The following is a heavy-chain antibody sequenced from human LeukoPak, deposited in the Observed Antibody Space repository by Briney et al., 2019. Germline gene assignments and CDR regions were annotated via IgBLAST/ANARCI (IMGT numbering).Heavy chain of an antibody. CDR2: ISNSGSST. Sequence: VGSLRLSCAASRFTFSDYYMVWIRQAPGKGLESVSYISNSGSSTKYADSVKGRFTISRDIAKNSLSLQMNSVRPEDTAVYYCARADRTSWFDYWGQGTLVTVSS. V-gene: IGHV3-11*05. CDR1: RFTFSDYY. D-gene: IGHD2-2*01. CDR3: ARADRTSWFDY. J-gene: IGHJ4*02.